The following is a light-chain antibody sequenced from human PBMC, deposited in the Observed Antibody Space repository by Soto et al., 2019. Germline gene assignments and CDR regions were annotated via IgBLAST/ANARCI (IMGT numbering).Light chain of an antibody. CDR1: SSNIGNNY. CDR2: DNN. V-gene: IGLV1-51*01. J-gene: IGLJ1*01. CDR3: GTWDSSLSAYV. Sequence: SVLTQPPSVSAAPGQKVTISCSGSSSNIGNNYVSWYQQLPGTAPKLLIYDNNKRPSGIPDRFSDSKSGTSATLAITGLQTGDEADYYCGTWDSSLSAYVFGTGTKVNVL.